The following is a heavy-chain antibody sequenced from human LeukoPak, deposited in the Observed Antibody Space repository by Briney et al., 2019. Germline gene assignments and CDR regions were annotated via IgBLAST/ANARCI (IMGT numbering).Heavy chain of an antibody. Sequence: GGSLRLSCAASGFTFSSYAMHWVRQAPGKGLEWVGRIRSKADGGTADYGAPVKGRFTISRDDSDNTLYLQMNSLKTEDTALYYCTTELAGYCSRTSCSLNTWFDPWGQGTLVTVSS. D-gene: IGHD2-2*03. CDR2: IRSKADGGTA. V-gene: IGHV3-15*01. CDR3: TTELAGYCSRTSCSLNTWFDP. CDR1: GFTFSSYA. J-gene: IGHJ5*02.